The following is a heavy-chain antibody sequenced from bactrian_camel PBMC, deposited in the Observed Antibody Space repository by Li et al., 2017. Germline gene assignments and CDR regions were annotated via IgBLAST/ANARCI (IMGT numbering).Heavy chain of an antibody. D-gene: IGHD1*01. V-gene: IGHV3S53*01. J-gene: IGHJ4*01. CDR3: AAAHDGRYCSGGYLIRAQERGTAY. CDR2: IDSEGSI. CDR1: EYTESINC. Sequence: HVQLVESGGGSVQAGGSLRVSCAASEYTESINCMGWYRQAPGKEREGVAGIDSEGSIRYADPVKGRFIISRDNAKNTLYLQMNRLKPEDTAMYFCAAAHDGRYCSGGYLIRAQERGTAYRGQGTQVTVS.